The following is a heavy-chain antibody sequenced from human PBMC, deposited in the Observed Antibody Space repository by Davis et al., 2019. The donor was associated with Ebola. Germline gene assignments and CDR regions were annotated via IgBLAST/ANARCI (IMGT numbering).Heavy chain of an antibody. J-gene: IGHJ6*02. V-gene: IGHV3-21*01. CDR2: ISSDSDYI. CDR1: GFTFSNYG. D-gene: IGHD3-16*01. CDR3: ARDRPLDFFFGDYYGMDV. Sequence: GESLKISCAASGFTFSNYGLHSVRQAPGKGLEWVSSISSDSDYIYYADSAKDRFTISRDNATNSLYLQMNSLRAEDTAVYYCARDRPLDFFFGDYYGMDVWGQGTTVTVSS.